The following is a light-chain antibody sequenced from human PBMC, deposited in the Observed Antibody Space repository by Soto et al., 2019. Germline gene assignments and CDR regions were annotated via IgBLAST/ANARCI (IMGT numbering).Light chain of an antibody. J-gene: IGLJ1*01. CDR1: SSDVGYYNY. CDR3: TSYTSSTTSA. CDR2: DVN. V-gene: IGLV2-14*01. Sequence: QSVLTQPASVSGSPGQSIAISCTGTSSDVGYYNYVSWYQQHPGKAPNVMIYDVNNRPSGVPDRFSGSKSGNTASLTISGLQAEDEADYHCTSYTSSTTSAFGT.